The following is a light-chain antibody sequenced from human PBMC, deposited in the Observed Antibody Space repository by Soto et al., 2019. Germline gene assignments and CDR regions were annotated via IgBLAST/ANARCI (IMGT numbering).Light chain of an antibody. CDR3: CSYAGSYTLI. CDR1: SSDVGGYNY. Sequence: QSALTQPRSVSGSPGQSVTISCTGTSSDVGGYNYVSWYQQHPGKAPKLMIYDVNKRPSGVPGRFSGSKSGNTASLTISGLQPEDEADYSCCSYAGSYTLIFGGGTKLTVL. V-gene: IGLV2-11*01. CDR2: DVN. J-gene: IGLJ2*01.